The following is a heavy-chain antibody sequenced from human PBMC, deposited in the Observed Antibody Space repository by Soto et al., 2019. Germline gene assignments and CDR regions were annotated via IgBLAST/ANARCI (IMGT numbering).Heavy chain of an antibody. CDR3: ARAECTSSYGFQY. J-gene: IGHJ1*01. Sequence: GGSLRLSCAASGFTFSSYSMNWVRQAPGKGLEWVSYITGSSATICYADSVKGRFTISRDNAKNSLYLQMNSLTAEDTAVYYCARAECTSSYGFQYWAQGTLVTVA. CDR1: GFTFSSYS. V-gene: IGHV3-48*01. D-gene: IGHD2-2*01. CDR2: ITGSSATI.